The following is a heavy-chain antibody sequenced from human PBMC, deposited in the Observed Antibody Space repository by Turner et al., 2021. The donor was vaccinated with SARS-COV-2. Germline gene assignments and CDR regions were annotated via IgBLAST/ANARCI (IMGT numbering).Heavy chain of an antibody. J-gene: IGHJ6*02. Sequence: EVQLLESGGGLVQPGGSLRLSCAASGSTFSSYAISWVRQAPGKGLEWFSAFSGSGGSTYYADSVKGRFTISRDNSKNTLYLQMNSLRAEDTAVYFCAKTYYDFWSGYGYYYYGMDVWGQGTTVTVSS. CDR1: GSTFSSYA. CDR2: FSGSGGST. D-gene: IGHD3-3*01. V-gene: IGHV3-23*01. CDR3: AKTYYDFWSGYGYYYYGMDV.